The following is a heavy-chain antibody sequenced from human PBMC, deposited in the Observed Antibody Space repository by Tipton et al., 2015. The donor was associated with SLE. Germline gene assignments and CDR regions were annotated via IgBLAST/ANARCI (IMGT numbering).Heavy chain of an antibody. CDR2: ISAYNGKT. Sequence: QVQLVQSGAEVKKPGASVKVSCKASGYTFTSYGINWVRQAPGQGLEWMGWISAYNGKTHYTENLQDRVTMTTDTFTSTAYMELRSLRSEDTAVYYCARGADSSSSFDYWGQGTLVTVSS. CDR3: ARGADSSSSFDY. D-gene: IGHD6-6*01. CDR1: GYTFTSYG. V-gene: IGHV1-18*01. J-gene: IGHJ4*02.